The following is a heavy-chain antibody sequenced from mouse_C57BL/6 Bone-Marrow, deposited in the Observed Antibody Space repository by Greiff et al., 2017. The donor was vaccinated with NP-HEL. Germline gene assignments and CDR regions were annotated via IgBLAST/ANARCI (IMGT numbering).Heavy chain of an antibody. Sequence: QVQLQQSGAELARPGASVKLSCKASGYTFTSYGISWVKQRPGQGLEWIGEIYPRSGNTYYNEKFKGKATLTADKSSSTEYMELRSLASEDSAVYLCARSYSYWYFDVWGTGTTVTVSS. CDR2: IYPRSGNT. CDR3: ARSYSYWYFDV. J-gene: IGHJ1*03. V-gene: IGHV1-81*01. CDR1: GYTFTSYG.